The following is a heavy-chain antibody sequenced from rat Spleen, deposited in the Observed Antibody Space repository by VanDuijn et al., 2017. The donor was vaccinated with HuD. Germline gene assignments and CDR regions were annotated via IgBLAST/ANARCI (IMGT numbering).Heavy chain of an antibody. Sequence: EVQLVESGGGLVQPGRSLKLSCAASGFTFSNYGMAWVRQAPTKGLEWVATISYDGISTYYRDSVKGRFTSSRDNAKSTLYLQMDSLRSEDTATYYCARQGHYYSSYIYPNWFAYWGQGTLVTVSS. J-gene: IGHJ3*01. CDR3: ARQGHYYSSYIYPNWFAY. CDR2: ISYDGIST. V-gene: IGHV5-29*01. CDR1: GFTFSNYG. D-gene: IGHD1-2*01.